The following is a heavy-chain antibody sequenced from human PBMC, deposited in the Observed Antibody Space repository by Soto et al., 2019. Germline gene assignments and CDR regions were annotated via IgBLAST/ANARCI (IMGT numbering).Heavy chain of an antibody. CDR3: ARHTVTPGIDAFDI. CDR1: GGSISSYY. D-gene: IGHD4-17*01. J-gene: IGHJ3*02. Sequence: QVQLQESGPGLVKPSETLSLTCTVSGGSISSYYWSWIRQPPGKGLEWMGYISYSGSTNYNPSLKRRVTISVDTSKNQFSLKLSAVTAADTAVYYCARHTVTPGIDAFDIWGQGTMVTVSS. CDR2: ISYSGST. V-gene: IGHV4-59*08.